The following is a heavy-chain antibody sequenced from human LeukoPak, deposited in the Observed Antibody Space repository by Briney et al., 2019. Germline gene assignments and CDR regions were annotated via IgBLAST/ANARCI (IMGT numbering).Heavy chain of an antibody. D-gene: IGHD3-3*01. V-gene: IGHV3-30*02. CDR2: IRYDGTNK. CDR3: ATWGIFGVVITT. J-gene: IGHJ5*02. CDR1: GFTFSSYG. Sequence: PGGSLRLSCAASGFTFSSYGMHWVRQAPGKGLEWVAFIRYDGTNKYYGDSVKGRFTVSRDISKSTSYLQMNYLRPEDTAVYYCATWGIFGVVITTWGQGTLVTVSS.